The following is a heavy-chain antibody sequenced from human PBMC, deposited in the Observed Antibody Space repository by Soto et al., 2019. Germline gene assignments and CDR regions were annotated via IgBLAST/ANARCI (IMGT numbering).Heavy chain of an antibody. CDR2: ISAYNGNT. Sequence: ASGKVSCKASGYTFTSYGISWVRQAPGQGLEWMGWISAYNGNTNYAQKLQGRVTMTTDTSTSTAYMELRSLRSDDTAVYYCARDFGYCSGGSCFGDAFDIWGQGTMVTVSS. V-gene: IGHV1-18*04. J-gene: IGHJ3*02. CDR1: GYTFTSYG. D-gene: IGHD2-15*01. CDR3: ARDFGYCSGGSCFGDAFDI.